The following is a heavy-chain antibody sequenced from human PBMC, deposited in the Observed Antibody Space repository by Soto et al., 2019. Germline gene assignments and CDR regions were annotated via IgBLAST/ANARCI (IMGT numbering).Heavy chain of an antibody. CDR1: GFTFSGSA. J-gene: IGHJ4*02. CDR3: TRTSRSEPFVDY. CDR2: IRSKANSYAT. V-gene: IGHV3-73*01. D-gene: IGHD2-2*01. Sequence: GGSLRLSCAASGFTFSGSAMHWVRQASGKGLEWVGRIRSKANSYATAYAASVKGRFTISRDDSKNTAYLQMNSLKTEDTAVYYCTRTSRSEPFVDYWGQGTLVTVSS.